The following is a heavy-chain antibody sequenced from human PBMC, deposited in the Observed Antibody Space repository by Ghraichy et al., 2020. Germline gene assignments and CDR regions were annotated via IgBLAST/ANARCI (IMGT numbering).Heavy chain of an antibody. D-gene: IGHD3-3*01. CDR2: MYNNQRT. Sequence: SETLSLTCTVSGDSISSHYWTWIRQPPGKGLEWIGYMYNNQRTKYNPSLKSRIAMSVDTATNQFSLKVTSVTAADTAVYFCARVGAGDYDFWGGAGYYGMDVWGQGATVTV. CDR3: ARVGAGDYDFWGGAGYYGMDV. J-gene: IGHJ6*02. CDR1: GDSISSHY. V-gene: IGHV4-59*11.